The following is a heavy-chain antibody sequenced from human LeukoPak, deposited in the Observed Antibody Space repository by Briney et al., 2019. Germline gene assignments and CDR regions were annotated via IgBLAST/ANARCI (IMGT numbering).Heavy chain of an antibody. CDR2: IYHSGST. J-gene: IGHJ4*02. D-gene: IGHD2-15*01. CDR1: GYSISSGYY. CDR3: ARDWGYDYGDY. V-gene: IGHV4-38-2*02. Sequence: TSETLSLTCTVSGYSISSGYYWGWIRPPPGKGLEWIGSIYHSGSTYYNPSLKSRVTISVDTSKNQFSLKLSSVTAADTAVYYCARDWGYDYGDYWGQGTLVTVSS.